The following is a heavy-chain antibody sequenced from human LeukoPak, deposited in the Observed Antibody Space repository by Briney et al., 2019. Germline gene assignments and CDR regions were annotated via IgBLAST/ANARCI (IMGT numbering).Heavy chain of an antibody. V-gene: IGHV5-51*01. D-gene: IGHD6-6*01. J-gene: IGHJ4*02. CDR2: IYPGDSDT. CDR1: GYSFTSYW. CDR3: ARRLSYSSSRHYFDY. Sequence: PGESLKISCKGSGYSFTSYWIGWVRQMPGKGLEWMGIIYPGDSDTRYSPSFQGQVTISADKSISTAYLQWSSLKAWDTAMYYCARRLSYSSSRHYFDYWGQGTLVTVSS.